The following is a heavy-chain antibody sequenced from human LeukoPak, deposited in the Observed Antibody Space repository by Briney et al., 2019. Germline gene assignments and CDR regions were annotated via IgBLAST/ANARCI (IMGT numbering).Heavy chain of an antibody. Sequence: PGGSLRLSCAASGFTVSSKHMTWVRQAPGKGLEWVSVVYSGGTTYYADSVKGRFTISKDNSKNTLYLQMNSLRAEDTAVYYCAKQQGVDYYYGMDVWGQGTTVTVSS. D-gene: IGHD3-16*01. CDR3: AKQQGVDYYYGMDV. CDR2: VYSGGTT. V-gene: IGHV3-53*01. J-gene: IGHJ6*02. CDR1: GFTVSSKH.